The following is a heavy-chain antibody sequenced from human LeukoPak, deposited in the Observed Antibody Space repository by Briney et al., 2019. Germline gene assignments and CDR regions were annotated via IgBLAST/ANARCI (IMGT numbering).Heavy chain of an antibody. CDR2: INHSGST. CDR1: GGSFSGYY. V-gene: IGHV4-34*01. D-gene: IGHD3-10*01. CDR3: ARGRYYYGSGSRYYYYYMDV. Sequence: SETLSLTCAVYGGSFSGYYWSWIRQPPGKGLEWIGEINHSGSTNYNPSLKSRVTISVDTSKNQFSLKLSSVTAADTAVYYCARGRYYYGSGSRYYYYYMDVWGKGTTVTVSS. J-gene: IGHJ6*03.